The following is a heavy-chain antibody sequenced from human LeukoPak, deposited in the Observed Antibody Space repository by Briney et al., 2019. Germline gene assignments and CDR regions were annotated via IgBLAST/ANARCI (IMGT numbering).Heavy chain of an antibody. CDR2: IYYSGST. V-gene: IGHV4-39*01. CDR1: GGSISSSSYC. Sequence: KPSETLSLTCTVSGGSISSSSYCWGWIRQPPGKGLEWIGSIYYSGSTYYNPSLKSRVTISVDTSKNQFSLKLSSVTAADTAVYYCARRGYYYYMDVWGKGTTVTVSS. CDR3: ARRGYYYYMDV. J-gene: IGHJ6*03.